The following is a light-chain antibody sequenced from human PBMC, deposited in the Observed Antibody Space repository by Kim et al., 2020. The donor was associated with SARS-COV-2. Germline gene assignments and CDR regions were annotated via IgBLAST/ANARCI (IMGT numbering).Light chain of an antibody. Sequence: GHGNTARITWGGNNIGSKSVHWYQQKPGQAPVLVVYDDSDRPSGIPERFSGSNSGNTATLTISRVEAGDEADYYCQVWDSSSDVFGTGTKVTVL. J-gene: IGLJ1*01. V-gene: IGLV3-21*03. CDR3: QVWDSSSDV. CDR2: DDS. CDR1: NIGSKS.